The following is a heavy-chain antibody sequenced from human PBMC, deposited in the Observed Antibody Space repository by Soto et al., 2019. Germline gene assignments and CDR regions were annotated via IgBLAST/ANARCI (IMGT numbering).Heavy chain of an antibody. V-gene: IGHV1-18*01. D-gene: IGHD6-19*01. CDR3: ASGIAVAGNYYYYGMDV. CDR2: ISAYNGNT. CDR1: GYTFTSYG. Sequence: ASVKVSCKASGYTFTSYGISWVRQAPGQGLEWMGWISAYNGNTNYAQKLQGRVTMTTDTSTSTAYMELRSLRSDDTAVYYCASGIAVAGNYYYYGMDVWGQGTTVTVSS. J-gene: IGHJ6*02.